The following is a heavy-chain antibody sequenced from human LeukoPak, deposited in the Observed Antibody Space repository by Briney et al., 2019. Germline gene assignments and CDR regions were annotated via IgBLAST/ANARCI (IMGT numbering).Heavy chain of an antibody. CDR2: FFYSGTT. J-gene: IGHJ4*02. Sequence: SETLSLTCTVSGGSISSSNQYWGWIRQSPGKGLEWIGNFFYSGTTYYNPSLKSRVTISVDTSKNQFSLNLRSATAADTAVYYCARHLGMSTMDYWGQGTLVTVSS. D-gene: IGHD5/OR15-5a*01. CDR3: ARHLGMSTMDY. CDR1: GGSISSSNQY. V-gene: IGHV4-39*01.